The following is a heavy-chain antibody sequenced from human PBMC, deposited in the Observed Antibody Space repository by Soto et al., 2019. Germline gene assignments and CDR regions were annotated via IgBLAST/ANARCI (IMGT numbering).Heavy chain of an antibody. CDR2: INSDGSST. Sequence: GGSLRLSYAASGFTFSSYWMHWVRQAPGKGLVWVSRINSDGSSTSYADSVKGRFTISRDNAKNTLYLQMNSLRAEDTAVYYCARDLPPYIAVAGQDYYYYGMDVWGQGTTVTVSS. J-gene: IGHJ6*02. CDR1: GFTFSSYW. D-gene: IGHD6-19*01. CDR3: ARDLPPYIAVAGQDYYYYGMDV. V-gene: IGHV3-74*01.